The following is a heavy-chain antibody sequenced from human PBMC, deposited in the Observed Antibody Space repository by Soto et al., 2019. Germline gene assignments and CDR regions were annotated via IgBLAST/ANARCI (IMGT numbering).Heavy chain of an antibody. Sequence: QVQLVESGGGVVQPGRSLRLSCAASGFTFSSYGMHWVRQAPGKGPEWVAVISYDGSNKYYADSVKGRFTISRDNSKNTLYLQMNSLRAEDTAVYYCAKEYSSGWPFDYWGQGTLVTVSS. CDR2: ISYDGSNK. J-gene: IGHJ4*02. CDR1: GFTFSSYG. CDR3: AKEYSSGWPFDY. V-gene: IGHV3-30*18. D-gene: IGHD6-19*01.